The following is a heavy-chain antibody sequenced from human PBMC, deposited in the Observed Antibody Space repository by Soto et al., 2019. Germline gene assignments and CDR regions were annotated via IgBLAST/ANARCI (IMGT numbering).Heavy chain of an antibody. D-gene: IGHD2-2*01. J-gene: IGHJ4*02. CDR3: AKGYAVPAVTASFDF. CDR2: ISYDGGYK. CDR1: GFTFSSYG. Sequence: GGSLRLSCAASGFTFSSYGMHWVRQAPGKGLEWLAVISYDGGYKYYADSVKGRFSISRDNSKNTLYLQVDNLRAEDTALYYCAKGYAVPAVTASFDFWGRGTLVTVSS. V-gene: IGHV3-30*18.